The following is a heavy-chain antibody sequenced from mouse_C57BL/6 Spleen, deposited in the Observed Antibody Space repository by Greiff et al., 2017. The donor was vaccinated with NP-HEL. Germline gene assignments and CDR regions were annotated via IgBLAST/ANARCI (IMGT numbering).Heavy chain of an antibody. CDR3: ASSICY. V-gene: IGHV1-50*01. J-gene: IGHJ2*01. CDR2: IDPSDSYT. CDR1: GYTFTSYW. Sequence: QVQLQQPGAELVKPGASVKLSCKASGYTFTSYWMQWVKQRPGQGLEWIGEIDPSDSYTNYNQKFKGKATLTVDTSSSPAYMQLSSLTAEDSAVYYCASSICYWGQGTTLTVSS.